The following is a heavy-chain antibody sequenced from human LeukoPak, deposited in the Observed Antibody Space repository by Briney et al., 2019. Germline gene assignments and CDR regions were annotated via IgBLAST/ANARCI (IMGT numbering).Heavy chain of an antibody. CDR3: ARDLTARGSFDY. V-gene: IGHV4-4*07. Sequence: SETLSLTCSVSGVSVTNYYWSWVRQPAGKRLEWIGRNYPTGDTFYNPSLKSRVTMSVDMSKNHLSLKLTSVTAADAAVYYCARDLTARGSFDYWGQGILVSVSS. J-gene: IGHJ4*02. CDR1: GVSVTNYY. D-gene: IGHD3-16*01. CDR2: NYPTGDT.